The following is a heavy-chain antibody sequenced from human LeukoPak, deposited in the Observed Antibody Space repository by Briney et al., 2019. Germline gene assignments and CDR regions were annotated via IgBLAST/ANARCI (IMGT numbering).Heavy chain of an antibody. CDR3: ARDHYYDSRGFDY. CDR1: GFTFSSYW. Sequence: GGSLRLSCAASGFTFSSYWMHWVRQAPGKGLVWVSRINSDGSSTSYADSVKGRLTISRDNAKNTLYLQMNSLRAEDTAVYYCARDHYYDSRGFDYWGQGTLVTVSS. CDR2: INSDGSST. D-gene: IGHD3-22*01. J-gene: IGHJ4*02. V-gene: IGHV3-74*01.